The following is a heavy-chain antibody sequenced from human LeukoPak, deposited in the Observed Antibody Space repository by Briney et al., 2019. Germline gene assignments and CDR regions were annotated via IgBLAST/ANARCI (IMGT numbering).Heavy chain of an antibody. Sequence: PGGSLRLSCAASGFTVSSKYMSWVRQAPGKGLEWVSVIHSGGSTYYADSVKGRFTISRDNSKNTLYLQMSSLRAEDTAVFYCATTVAIAGWEGFFDYWGQGTLVTVSS. CDR2: IHSGGST. V-gene: IGHV3-53*01. CDR3: ATTVAIAGWEGFFDY. D-gene: IGHD1-26*01. J-gene: IGHJ4*02. CDR1: GFTVSSKY.